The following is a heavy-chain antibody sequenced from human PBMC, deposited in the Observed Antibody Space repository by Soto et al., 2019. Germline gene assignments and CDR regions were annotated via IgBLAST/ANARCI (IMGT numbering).Heavy chain of an antibody. CDR3: ARGLGYCSGTSCYSIFDS. CDR2: IYSNSST. CDR1: GFTVSSKY. D-gene: IGHD2-2*01. J-gene: IGHJ5*01. V-gene: IGHV3-66*01. Sequence: PGGSLRLSCAASGFTVSSKYMNWVRQTPGKGLQWVSIIYSNSSTYYADSVKGRFTISRDNSKNTLYLQMNTLRAEDTAVYYCARGLGYCSGTSCYSIFDSWGQGTLVTVSS.